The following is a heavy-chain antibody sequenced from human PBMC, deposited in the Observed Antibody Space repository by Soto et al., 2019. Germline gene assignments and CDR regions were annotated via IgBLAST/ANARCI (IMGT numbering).Heavy chain of an antibody. CDR1: GYTFTSYY. J-gene: IGHJ4*02. Sequence: QVQLVQSGAEVKKPGASVKVSCKASGYTFTSYYMHWVRQAPGQGLEWMGIINPSGGSTSYAQKFQGRVTMTRVTSTSTVYMELSSLRSEDTAVYYCARHPLGPVRFDYWGQGTLVTVSS. CDR2: INPSGGST. D-gene: IGHD4-17*01. V-gene: IGHV1-46*01. CDR3: ARHPLGPVRFDY.